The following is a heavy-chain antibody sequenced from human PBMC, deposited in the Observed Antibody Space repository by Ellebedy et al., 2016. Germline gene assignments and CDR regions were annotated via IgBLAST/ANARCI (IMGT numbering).Heavy chain of an antibody. CDR3: ARHPHAYGALDY. CDR1: GYSFTNSW. D-gene: IGHD4-17*01. Sequence: GESLKISCKGSGYSFTNSWIGWVRQMSGKGLEWMGIIYLGDSNTQYSPSFEGQVTISAAKSITTAYLQWSSLKASDTAVYYCARHPHAYGALDYWGQGTLVTVSS. J-gene: IGHJ4*02. V-gene: IGHV5-51*01. CDR2: IYLGDSNT.